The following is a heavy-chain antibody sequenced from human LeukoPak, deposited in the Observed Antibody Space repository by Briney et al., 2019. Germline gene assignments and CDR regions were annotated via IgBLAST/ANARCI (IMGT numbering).Heavy chain of an antibody. CDR2: ISADSNTT. J-gene: IGHJ2*01. Sequence: GGSLRLSCAASGFTFSIYSMNWVRQAPGEGLEWLSYISADSNTTYYADSVKGRFTISRGNAKTSLYLQMNTLRDEDTAVYYCARDRAAPTWFFDLWGRGTLVLVSS. V-gene: IGHV3-48*02. CDR3: ARDRAAPTWFFDL. D-gene: IGHD2-15*01. CDR1: GFTFSIYS.